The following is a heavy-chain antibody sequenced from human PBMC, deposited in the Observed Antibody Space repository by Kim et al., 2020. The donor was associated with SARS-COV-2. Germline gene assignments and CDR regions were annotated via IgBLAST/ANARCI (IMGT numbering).Heavy chain of an antibody. J-gene: IGHJ4*02. D-gene: IGHD3-10*01. CDR3: AHRLRLWFGEFFFDY. V-gene: IGHV2-5*01. Sequence: PSLKSRLTITKDTSKNQVVLTMTNMDPVDTATYYCAHRLRLWFGEFFFDYWGQGTLVTVSS.